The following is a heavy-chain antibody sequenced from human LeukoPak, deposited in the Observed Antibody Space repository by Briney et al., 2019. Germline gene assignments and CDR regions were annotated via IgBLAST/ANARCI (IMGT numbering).Heavy chain of an antibody. CDR2: IYYSGST. V-gene: IGHV4-59*01. CDR3: ARVSRKKSWNDVEGYYYYGMDV. J-gene: IGHJ6*04. D-gene: IGHD1-1*01. Sequence: SETLSLTCTVSGGSISSYYWSWIRQPPGKGLERIGYIYYSGSTNYNSSLKSRVTISVDTSKNQFSLKLSSVTAADTAVYYCARVSRKKSWNDVEGYYYYGMDVWGKGTTVTVSS. CDR1: GGSISSYY.